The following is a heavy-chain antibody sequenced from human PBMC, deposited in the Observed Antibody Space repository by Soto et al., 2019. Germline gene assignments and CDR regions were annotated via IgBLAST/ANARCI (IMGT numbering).Heavy chain of an antibody. D-gene: IGHD3-9*01. CDR1: GFTFSSYA. CDR3: ARGGPVRYFDWSMGLDY. J-gene: IGHJ4*02. CDR2: ISYDGSNK. Sequence: GGSLRLSCAASGFTFSSYAMHWVRQAPGKGLEWVAVISYDGSNKYYADSVKGRFTISRDNSKNTLYLQMNSLRAEDTAVYYCARGGPVRYFDWSMGLDYWGQGTLVTVSS. V-gene: IGHV3-30-3*01.